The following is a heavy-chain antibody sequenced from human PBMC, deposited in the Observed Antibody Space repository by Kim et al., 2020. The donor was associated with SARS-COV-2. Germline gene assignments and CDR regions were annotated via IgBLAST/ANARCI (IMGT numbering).Heavy chain of an antibody. V-gene: IGHV3-11*05. Sequence: GGSLRLSCAASGFTFSDYYMSWIRQAPGKGLEWVSYISSSSSYTNYADSVKGRFTISRDNAKNSLYLQMNSLRAEDTAGYYCARVGYDYVWGSYRDYYYYYGMVVWGQGTTVTVSS. CDR3: ARVGYDYVWGSYRDYYYYYGMVV. CDR2: ISSSSSYT. J-gene: IGHJ6*02. D-gene: IGHD3-16*02. CDR1: GFTFSDYY.